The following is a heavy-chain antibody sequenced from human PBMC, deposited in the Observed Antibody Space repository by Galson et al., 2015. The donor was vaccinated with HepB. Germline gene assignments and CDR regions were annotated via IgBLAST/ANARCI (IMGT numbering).Heavy chain of an antibody. J-gene: IGHJ4*02. CDR1: GASMSSGSYY. CDR3: ASQRPTASRFRSDGGASFWAY. V-gene: IGHV4-61*02. CDR2: TYITGST. Sequence: TLSLTCTVSGASMSSGSYYWSWVRQPGGKGLEWIGRTYITGSTTYNPSLKSRLTMSLDTSKTQFSLIPTSVTASDTAVYYCASQRPTASRFRSDGGASFWAYWGQGTLVTVSS. D-gene: IGHD2-21*01.